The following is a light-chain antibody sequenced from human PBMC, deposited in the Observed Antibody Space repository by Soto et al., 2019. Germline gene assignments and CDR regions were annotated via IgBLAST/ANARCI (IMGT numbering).Light chain of an antibody. V-gene: IGKV1-17*03. Sequence: DIQMTQSPYAMSASLGDRVTITCRASQGISNSLAWFQQKPGKVPKRLIYGASTLQSGAPSRFSGSASGAAFTLTISSLQPEDFATYYCLQYNSYPFTFGGGTKVDIK. CDR3: LQYNSYPFT. J-gene: IGKJ4*01. CDR1: QGISNS. CDR2: GAS.